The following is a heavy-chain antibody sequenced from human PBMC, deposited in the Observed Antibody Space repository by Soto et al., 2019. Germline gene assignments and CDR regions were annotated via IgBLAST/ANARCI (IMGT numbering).Heavy chain of an antibody. CDR1: GGSFSGYY. D-gene: IGHD1-1*01. Sequence: QVQLQQWGAGLLKPSETLSLTCAVYGGSFSGYYWSWIRQPPGKGLEWIGEINHSGSTNYNPSLNRRVTISVDTSESHFSRKLSSVTAADTAVYYCARSKRCLQLARDLSFDYWGQGTLVTVFS. CDR2: INHSGST. V-gene: IGHV4-34*01. J-gene: IGHJ4*02. CDR3: ARSKRCLQLARDLSFDY.